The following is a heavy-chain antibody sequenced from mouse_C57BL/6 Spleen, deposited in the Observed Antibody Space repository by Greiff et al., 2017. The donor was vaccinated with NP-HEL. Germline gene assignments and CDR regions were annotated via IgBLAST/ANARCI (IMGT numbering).Heavy chain of an antibody. D-gene: IGHD2-2*01. CDR3: ARLPGTMVTDWYFDV. Sequence: VQLQQPGAELVKPGASVKLSCKASGYTFTSYWMHWVKQRPGQGLEWIGMIHPNSGSTNYNEKFKSKATLTVDKSSSTAYMQLSSLTSEDSAVYYCARLPGTMVTDWYFDVWGTGTTVTVSS. CDR1: GYTFTSYW. V-gene: IGHV1-64*01. CDR2: IHPNSGST. J-gene: IGHJ1*03.